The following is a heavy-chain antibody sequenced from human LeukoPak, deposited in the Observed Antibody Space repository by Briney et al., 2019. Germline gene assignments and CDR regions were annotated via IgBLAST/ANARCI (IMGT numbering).Heavy chain of an antibody. CDR2: IYYVGIT. V-gene: IGHV4-39*01. Sequence: SETLSLTCIVSGGSINSSSYYWGWVRQPPGKGLEWIGSIYYVGITYYNPSLKSRVTISVDTSKNQFSLRLSSVTAADTATYYCARPRWFGESNFFDYWGQGILVTVSS. CDR1: GGSINSSSYY. D-gene: IGHD3-10*01. J-gene: IGHJ4*02. CDR3: ARPRWFGESNFFDY.